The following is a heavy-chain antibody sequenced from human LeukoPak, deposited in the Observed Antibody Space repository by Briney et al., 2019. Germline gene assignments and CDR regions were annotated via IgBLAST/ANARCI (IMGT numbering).Heavy chain of an antibody. CDR1: GGSISSGSYY. V-gene: IGHV4-61*02. CDR3: ARVFHCSSTSCYNGYYYYYMDV. J-gene: IGHJ6*03. D-gene: IGHD2-2*02. CDR2: IYTSGST. Sequence: SETLSLTCTVSGGSISSGSYYWSWIRQPAGKGLEWIGRIYTSGSTNYNPSLKSRVTISVDTSKNQFSLKLSSVTAADTAVYYCARVFHCSSTSCYNGYYYYYMDVWGKGTTVIVSS.